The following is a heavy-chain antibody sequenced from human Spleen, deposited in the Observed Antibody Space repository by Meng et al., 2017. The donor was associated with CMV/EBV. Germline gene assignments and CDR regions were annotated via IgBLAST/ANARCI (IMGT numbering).Heavy chain of an antibody. J-gene: IGHJ6*02. Sequence: GESLKISCAASGFTFSSYAMHWVRQAPGKGLERVANINPDGSDKYYVDSVKGRFTISRDNAENSLYLQMSSLRAEDTAVYYCAKDLPGRILDLYYGMDAWGQGTTVTVSS. D-gene: IGHD3-3*01. CDR1: GFTFSSYA. CDR3: AKDLPGRILDLYYGMDA. CDR2: INPDGSDK. V-gene: IGHV3-7*01.